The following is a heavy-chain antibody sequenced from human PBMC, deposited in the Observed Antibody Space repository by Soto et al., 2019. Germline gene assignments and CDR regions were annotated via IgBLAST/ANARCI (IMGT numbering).Heavy chain of an antibody. CDR3: ARDKYNWFDP. CDR2: ISGSSGYI. Sequence: GSLRLSCAASGFTFSSYAMSWVRQAPGKGLEWVSAISGSSGYIYYADSVKGRFTISRDNAKNTLYLQMNSLRAEDTAVYYCARDKYNWFDPWGQGTLVTVSS. J-gene: IGHJ5*02. V-gene: IGHV3-21*01. CDR1: GFTFSSYA.